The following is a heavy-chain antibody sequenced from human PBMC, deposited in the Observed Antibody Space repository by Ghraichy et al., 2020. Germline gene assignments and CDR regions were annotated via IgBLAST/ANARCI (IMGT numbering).Heavy chain of an antibody. J-gene: IGHJ6*02. CDR2: INTNTGNP. CDR1: GYTFTSYA. V-gene: IGHV7-4-1*02. D-gene: IGHD4-17*01. CDR3: ARDYGDYRDYYYYGMDV. Sequence: ASVKVSCKASGYTFTSYAMNWVRQAPGQRLEWMGWINTNTGNPTYAQGFTGRFVFSLDTSVSTAYLQISSLKADDTAVYYCARDYGDYRDYYYYGMDVWGQGTTVTVSS.